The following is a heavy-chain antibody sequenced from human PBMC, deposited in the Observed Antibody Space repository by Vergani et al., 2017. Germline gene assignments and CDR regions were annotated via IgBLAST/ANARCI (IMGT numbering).Heavy chain of an antibody. D-gene: IGHD3-22*01. CDR1: GYSFTSYW. CDR3: AISKDSSGYPYAFDI. Sequence: EVQLVQSGAEVKKPGESLKISCKGSGYSFTSYWIGWVRQMPGKGLEWMGIIYPGDSDTLYSPSFQGQVTISADKSIITAYLQWSSLKASDTAMYYCAISKDSSGYPYAFDIWGQGTMVTVSS. J-gene: IGHJ3*02. CDR2: IYPGDSDT. V-gene: IGHV5-51*01.